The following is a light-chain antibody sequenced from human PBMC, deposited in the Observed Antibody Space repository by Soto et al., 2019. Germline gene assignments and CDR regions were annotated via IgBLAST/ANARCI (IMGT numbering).Light chain of an antibody. CDR3: LLSYSGARAGV. V-gene: IGLV7-46*01. J-gene: IGLJ3*02. CDR2: DTN. Sequence: QAVVTQEPSLTVSPGGTVTLTCGSSTGAVTSGHYPYWFQQKPGQAPRTLIYDTNNKHSWTPARFSGSLLGGKAALTLSGAQPEDEAEYYCLLSYSGARAGVFGGGTKLTVL. CDR1: TGAVTSGHY.